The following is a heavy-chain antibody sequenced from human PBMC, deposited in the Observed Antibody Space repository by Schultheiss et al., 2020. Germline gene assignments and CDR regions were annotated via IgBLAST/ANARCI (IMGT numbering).Heavy chain of an antibody. CDR2: IYYSGST. CDR3: ARRCYGSGSAGAFDI. CDR1: GGSISSSSYY. Sequence: SQTLSLTCTVSGGSISSSSYYWGWIRQPPGKGLEWIGSIYYSGSTYYNPSLKSRVTISVDTSKNQFSLKLSSVTAADTAVYYCARRCYGSGSAGAFDIWGQGTMVTVSS. V-gene: IGHV4-39*01. J-gene: IGHJ3*02. D-gene: IGHD3-10*01.